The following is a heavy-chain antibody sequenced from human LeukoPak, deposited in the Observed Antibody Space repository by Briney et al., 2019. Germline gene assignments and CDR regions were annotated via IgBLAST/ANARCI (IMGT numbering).Heavy chain of an antibody. Sequence: SETLSLTCTVSAGSISSSSHHWGWIRQSPGKGLEWIGSVYHGRTTYYNPSLNSRVTIFVVTSKNQLSLQLNSVTAADTAVYYCVRHDGRSGGTMGALDSWGQGSLVTVSS. CDR2: VYHGRTT. J-gene: IGHJ4*02. V-gene: IGHV4-39*01. D-gene: IGHD4-23*01. CDR1: AGSISSSSHH. CDR3: VRHDGRSGGTMGALDS.